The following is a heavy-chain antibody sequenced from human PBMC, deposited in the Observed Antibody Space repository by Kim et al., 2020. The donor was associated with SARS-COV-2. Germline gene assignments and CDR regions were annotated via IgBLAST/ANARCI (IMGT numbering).Heavy chain of an antibody. J-gene: IGHJ4*02. CDR2: T. Sequence: TDYAAPVKGRFTISRDDSKNTLYLQMNSLKTEDTAVYYCTTGYCSSTSCFRWGQGTLVTVSS. D-gene: IGHD2-2*01. CDR3: TTGYCSSTSCFR. V-gene: IGHV3-15*01.